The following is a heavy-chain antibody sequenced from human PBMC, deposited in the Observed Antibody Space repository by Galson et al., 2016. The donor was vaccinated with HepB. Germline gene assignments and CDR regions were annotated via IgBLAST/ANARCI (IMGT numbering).Heavy chain of an antibody. Sequence: SVKVSCKASGYTFTSYYMHWVRQAPGQGLEWMGIINPSGGSTSYAHKFQGRLTMTRDTSTSTVYMELSSLRSDDTAVYYCARHTRRLLRFEFWGQGTLVTVSS. CDR2: INPSGGST. V-gene: IGHV1-46*01. CDR3: ARHTRRLLRFEF. CDR1: GYTFTSYY. D-gene: IGHD3-10*01. J-gene: IGHJ4*02.